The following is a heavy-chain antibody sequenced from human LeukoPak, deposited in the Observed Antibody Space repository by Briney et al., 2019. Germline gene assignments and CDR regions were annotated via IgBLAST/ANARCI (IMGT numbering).Heavy chain of an antibody. J-gene: IGHJ4*02. CDR1: GDSVMSGAYS. D-gene: IGHD6-19*01. Sequence: SQTLSLTCAVSGDSVMSGAYSWSWIWQPPGKGLEWIGYIYHGGSTHYNPSLKSRVNISVDRSKNQFSLKLSSVTAADTAVYYCARASGWSFDYWGQGTLVTVSS. V-gene: IGHV4-30-2*01. CDR2: IYHGGST. CDR3: ARASGWSFDY.